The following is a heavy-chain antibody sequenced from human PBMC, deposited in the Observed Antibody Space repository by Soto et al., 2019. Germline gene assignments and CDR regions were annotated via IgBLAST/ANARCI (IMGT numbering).Heavy chain of an antibody. CDR3: ARRNYYGAGTAN. V-gene: IGHV4-34*01. D-gene: IGHD3-10*01. Sequence: QVQLQQWGAGLLKPSETLSLTCAVYGGSFSGYYWSWIRQPPGKGLEWIGEINHSGSTNCNPSLKRRVTISKDTSKNQFSLKLSSVTAADTAVYYCARRNYYGAGTANWGQGTLVTVSS. CDR2: INHSGST. J-gene: IGHJ4*02. CDR1: GGSFSGYY.